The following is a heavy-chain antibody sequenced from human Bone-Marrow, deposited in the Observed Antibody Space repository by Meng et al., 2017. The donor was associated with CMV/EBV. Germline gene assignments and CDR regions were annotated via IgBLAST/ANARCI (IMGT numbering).Heavy chain of an antibody. CDR2: IRYDGGNR. V-gene: IGHV3-30*02. D-gene: IGHD2-2*01. CDR1: RFIFSNYG. CDR3: AKVSGGYCSKTSCPPDS. Sequence: GGSLRLSCVASRFIFSNYGMHWVRQAPGKGLEWVAYIRYDGGNRHYADSVMGRFTISRDNSKNTLSLQMNSLRGEDTAVYYCAKVSGGYCSKTSCPPDSWGQGTRVTGYS. J-gene: IGHJ5*01.